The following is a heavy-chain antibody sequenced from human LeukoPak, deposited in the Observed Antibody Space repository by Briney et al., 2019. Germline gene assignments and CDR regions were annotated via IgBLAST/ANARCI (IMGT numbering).Heavy chain of an antibody. CDR1: GFTSSRYW. CDR3: ARGGTCDI. Sequence: GGSLRLSCVASGFTSSRYWMTWFRQAPGKGLEWVANIKQDGSQKNYVDSVKGRFTISRDNAKKSLYLQMNSLRGEDTAVYFCARGGTCDIWGQGTRVTVSS. CDR2: IKQDGSQK. J-gene: IGHJ3*02. V-gene: IGHV3-7*01.